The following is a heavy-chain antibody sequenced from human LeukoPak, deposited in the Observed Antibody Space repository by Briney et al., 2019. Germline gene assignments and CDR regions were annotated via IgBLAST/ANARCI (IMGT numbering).Heavy chain of an antibody. J-gene: IGHJ3*02. Sequence: PGGSLRLSCTASAFTFSSYWMHWVRQTPGKGLVWVSRINSDGSTTGYADSVKGRLTISRDNAKNSLYLQMNSLRAEDTAVYYCARDRGGDGYNSPNAFDIWGQGTMVTVSS. D-gene: IGHD5-24*01. CDR1: AFTFSSYW. CDR2: INSDGSTT. V-gene: IGHV3-74*01. CDR3: ARDRGGDGYNSPNAFDI.